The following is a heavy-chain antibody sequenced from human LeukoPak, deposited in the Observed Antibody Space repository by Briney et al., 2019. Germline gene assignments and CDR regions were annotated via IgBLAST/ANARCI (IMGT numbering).Heavy chain of an antibody. CDR1: GYTFTSYG. CDR2: ISAYNGNT. CDR3: ARGGRNYVWGSYRKQDDDY. V-gene: IGHV1-18*01. Sequence: ASVKVSCKASGYTFTSYGISWVRQAPGQGLEWMGWISAYNGNTNYAQKLQGRVTTTTDTSTSTAYMELRSLRSDDTAVYYCARGGRNYVWGSYRKQDDDYWGQGTLVTVSS. J-gene: IGHJ4*02. D-gene: IGHD3-16*02.